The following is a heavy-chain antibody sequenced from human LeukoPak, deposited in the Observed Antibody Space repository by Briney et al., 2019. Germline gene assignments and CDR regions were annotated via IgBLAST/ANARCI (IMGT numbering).Heavy chain of an antibody. D-gene: IGHD4-11*01. V-gene: IGHV4-39*07. CDR1: GDSISSSNYY. CDR2: MYYGGST. CDR3: AREFRLQWTNYGMDV. Sequence: PSETLSLTCTVSGDSISSSNYYCGWIRQPPGRGLEWIGSMYYGGSTYYNPSLKSRVTISIDTSKNQFSLNLNSVTAADTAVYYCAREFRLQWTNYGMDVWGQGTTVTVSS. J-gene: IGHJ6*02.